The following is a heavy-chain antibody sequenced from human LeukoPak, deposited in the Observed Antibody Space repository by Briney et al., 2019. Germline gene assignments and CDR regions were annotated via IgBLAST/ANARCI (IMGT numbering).Heavy chain of an antibody. CDR3: AREGPIVGATHLVDY. CDR1: GYTFTDYY. D-gene: IGHD1-26*01. Sequence: ASVKVSCKASGYTFTDYYMHWVRHAHGQGIEWIVWINPNSGGTNYAQKFQGRVTMTRDTSISTAYMELSRLRSDDTAVYYCAREGPIVGATHLVDYWGQGTLVTVSS. V-gene: IGHV1-2*02. J-gene: IGHJ4*02. CDR2: INPNSGGT.